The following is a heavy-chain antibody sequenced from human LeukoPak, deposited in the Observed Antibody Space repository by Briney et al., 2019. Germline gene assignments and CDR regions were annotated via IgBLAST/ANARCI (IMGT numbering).Heavy chain of an antibody. V-gene: IGHV3-48*04. Sequence: GGSLRLSCAASGFTFSTYSMNWVRQAPGKGLEWVSYISSSSSTIYYADSVKGRFTISRDNAKNSLHLQMNSLRAEDTAVYYCARESYINNRPKPPAYYFDYWGQGTLVTVSS. D-gene: IGHD1-14*01. CDR2: ISSSSSTI. J-gene: IGHJ4*02. CDR1: GFTFSTYS. CDR3: ARESYINNRPKPPAYYFDY.